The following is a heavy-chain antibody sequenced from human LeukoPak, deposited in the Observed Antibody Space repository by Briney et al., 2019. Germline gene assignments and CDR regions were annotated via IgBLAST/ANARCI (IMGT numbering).Heavy chain of an antibody. Sequence: SETLSLTCTVSVGSIISYYWSWVRQPPGKGLGWIWYIYDRGSTNYNPHHKSRVTISVDTSKNQFSLKLSSVTPADTAVYYCARTPLSSGWYFRKYNCFDPWGQGTLVTVSS. V-gene: IGHV4-59*12. J-gene: IGHJ5*02. D-gene: IGHD6-19*01. CDR2: IYDRGST. CDR3: ARTPLSSGWYFRKYNCFDP. CDR1: VGSIISYY.